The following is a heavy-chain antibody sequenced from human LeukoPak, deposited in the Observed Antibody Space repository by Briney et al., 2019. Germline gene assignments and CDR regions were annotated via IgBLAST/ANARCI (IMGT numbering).Heavy chain of an antibody. D-gene: IGHD5-12*01. CDR1: GFTFSSYT. V-gene: IGHV3-21*01. J-gene: IGHJ4*01. CDR2: ISSSRSYI. Sequence: PGGSLRLSCAASGFTFSSYTMNWVRQAPGKGLEGVSSISSSRSYIYHADSVKGRFTISRDNTMNSLFLQMNSLRAEDTAVYYCAPALSLYDYIYFDYWGQGTLVTVSS. CDR3: APALSLYDYIYFDY.